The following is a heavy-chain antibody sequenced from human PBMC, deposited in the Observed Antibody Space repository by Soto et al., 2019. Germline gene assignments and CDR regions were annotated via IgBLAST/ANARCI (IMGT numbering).Heavy chain of an antibody. CDR2: IAYSGDT. D-gene: IGHD2-2*01. J-gene: IGHJ6*02. V-gene: IGHV4-30-4*01. CDR1: GGSIISADSY. Sequence: SETLSLTCAVSGGSIISADSYWFWIRKHPGKGLEWIGYIAYSGDTYYNASLKSRTSISADPSNNQFSLKLHSLTAADTAVYFCGTMPIVVEPAPMDVWGPGTSVTVSS. CDR3: GTMPIVVEPAPMDV.